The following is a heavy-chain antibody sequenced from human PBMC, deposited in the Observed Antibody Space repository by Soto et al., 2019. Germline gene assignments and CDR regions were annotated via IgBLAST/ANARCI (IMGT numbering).Heavy chain of an antibody. V-gene: IGHV2-5*02. CDR2: IYWDDDK. CDR3: ARREGYCVGTKCQMRAFDF. D-gene: IGHD2-21*01. Sequence: QITLKESGPALVKPTETLTLTCTFSGFSLSTSAVGVGWIRQPPGKALEWLAVIYWDDDKTYSPSLNNRLTITKDTYKDQVVLVMTSLDPVDTATYYCARREGYCVGTKCQMRAFDFWGQGTMVTVSS. J-gene: IGHJ3*01. CDR1: GFSLSTSAVG.